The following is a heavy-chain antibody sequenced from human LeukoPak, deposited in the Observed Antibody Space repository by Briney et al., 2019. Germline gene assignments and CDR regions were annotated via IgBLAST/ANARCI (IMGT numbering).Heavy chain of an antibody. CDR3: ARGTPDYYDSSGLLGY. D-gene: IGHD3-22*01. CDR1: GGSISSCY. V-gene: IGHV4-4*07. Sequence: SETLSLTCTVSGGSISSCYWSWIRQPAGKGLEWIGRIYTSGSTNYNPSLKSRVTMSVDTSKNQFSLKLSSVTAADTAVYYCARGTPDYYDSSGLLGYWGQGTLVTVSS. J-gene: IGHJ4*02. CDR2: IYTSGST.